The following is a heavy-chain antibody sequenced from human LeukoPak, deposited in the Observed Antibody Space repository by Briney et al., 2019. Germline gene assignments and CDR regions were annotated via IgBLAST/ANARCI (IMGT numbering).Heavy chain of an antibody. CDR2: IYHSGST. D-gene: IGHD3-10*01. V-gene: IGHV4-38-2*02. CDR1: GYSISSGYY. Sequence: SETLSLTCTVSGYSISSGYYRGWIRQPPGKGLEWIGSIYHSGSTYYNPSLKSRVTISVDTSRNQFSLKLSSVTAADTAVYYCARSGPYYGSGSSPYYFDYWGQGTLVTVSS. J-gene: IGHJ4*02. CDR3: ARSGPYYGSGSSPYYFDY.